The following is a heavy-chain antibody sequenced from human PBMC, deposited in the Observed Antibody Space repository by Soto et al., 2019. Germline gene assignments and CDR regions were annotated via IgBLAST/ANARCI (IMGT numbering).Heavy chain of an antibody. J-gene: IGHJ5*02. CDR2: INAGNGNT. D-gene: IGHD2-15*01. CDR1: GYTFTSYA. Sequence: QVQLVQSGAEEKKPGASVKVSCKASGYTFTSYAMHWVRQAPGQRLEWMGWINAGNGNTKYSQKFQGRVTITRDTSASTAYMELSSLRSEDTAVYYCARDRGYCSGDSCYSSMAWWFDPWGQGTLVTVSS. V-gene: IGHV1-3*05. CDR3: ARDRGYCSGDSCYSSMAWWFDP.